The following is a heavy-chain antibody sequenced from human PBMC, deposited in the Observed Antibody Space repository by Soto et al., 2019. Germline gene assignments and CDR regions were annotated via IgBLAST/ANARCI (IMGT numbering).Heavy chain of an antibody. CDR2: ISAYNGNT. CDR3: ARESRPISCSGGSCYSEGSWFDP. Sequence: QVPLVRSGAEVKKPGASVKVSCKASGYTFTSYGISWVRQAPGQGLEWMGWISAYNGNTNYAQKLQGRVTMTTDTSTSTAYMELRSLRSDDTAVYYCARESRPISCSGGSCYSEGSWFDPWGQGTLITVSS. J-gene: IGHJ5*02. V-gene: IGHV1-18*01. D-gene: IGHD2-15*01. CDR1: GYTFTSYG.